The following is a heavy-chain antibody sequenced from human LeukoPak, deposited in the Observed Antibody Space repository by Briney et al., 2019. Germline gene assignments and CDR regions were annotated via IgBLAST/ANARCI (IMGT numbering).Heavy chain of an antibody. CDR1: GFTFITYG. CDR2: IWYDGSYK. CDR3: AREGGLSDYGMDV. D-gene: IGHD3-16*02. J-gene: IGHJ6*02. V-gene: IGHV3-33*01. Sequence: PGRSLRLSCAASGFTFITYGTPWVRQAPGKGLEWVALIWYDGSYKYYADSVKGRFTISRDNSKNTLYLQMNSLRAEDTAVYYCAREGGLSDYGMDVWGQGTTVTVSS.